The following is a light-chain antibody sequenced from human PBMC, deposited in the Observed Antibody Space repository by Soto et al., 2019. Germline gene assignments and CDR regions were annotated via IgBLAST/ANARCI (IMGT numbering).Light chain of an antibody. J-gene: IGLJ1*01. CDR3: QSYDSSLSLDV. Sequence: QSVLTQPPSVSGAPGQRVTISCTGSSSNIGAGYDVYWYQQLPGTAPKLLIFGNSNRPSGVPDRFSGSKSGTSASLAITGLRAEDEADYYCQSYDSSLSLDVFGTGTKLTVL. V-gene: IGLV1-40*01. CDR1: SSNIGAGYD. CDR2: GNS.